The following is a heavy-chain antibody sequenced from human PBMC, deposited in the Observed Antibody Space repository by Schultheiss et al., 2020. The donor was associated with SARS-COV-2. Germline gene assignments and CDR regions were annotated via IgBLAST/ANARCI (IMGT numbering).Heavy chain of an antibody. CDR2: IWYDGSNK. CDR3: AKDPGGTGYYLWHFDY. J-gene: IGHJ4*02. Sequence: GGSLRLSCAASGFTFSSYGMHWVRQAPGKGLEWVAVIWYDGSNKYYADSVKGRFTISRDNSKNTLYLQMNSLRAEDTAVYYCAKDPGGTGYYLWHFDYWGQGTLVTVSS. D-gene: IGHD3/OR15-3a*01. CDR1: GFTFSSYG. V-gene: IGHV3-30*02.